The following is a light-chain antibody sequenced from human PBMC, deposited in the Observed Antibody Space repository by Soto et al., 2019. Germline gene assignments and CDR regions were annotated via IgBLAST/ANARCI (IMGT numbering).Light chain of an antibody. CDR2: DAS. Sequence: ETVFTQSPATLSFSPGERATLSCRASQSVSTYLAWYQQKPGQAPRLLIYDASNRATGIPARFSGSGSGTDFTLTISSLEPEDFAVYYCQQRRNWPLTFGGGTKVDIK. V-gene: IGKV3-11*01. CDR1: QSVSTY. J-gene: IGKJ4*01. CDR3: QQRRNWPLT.